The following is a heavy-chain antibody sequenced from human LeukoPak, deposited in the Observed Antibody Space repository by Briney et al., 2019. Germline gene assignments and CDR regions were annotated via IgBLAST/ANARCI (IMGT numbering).Heavy chain of an antibody. J-gene: IGHJ4*02. V-gene: IGHV4-59*01. Sequence: PSETLSLTCTVSGASISSYYWSWIRQPPGKGLEWIGYISYTGRTNYNPSLKSRVTISVDTSKNQSSLKLSSVTAADTAVYYCARDPYGDYRIDYWGQGTLVTVSS. CDR2: ISYTGRT. CDR3: ARDPYGDYRIDY. D-gene: IGHD4-17*01. CDR1: GASISSYY.